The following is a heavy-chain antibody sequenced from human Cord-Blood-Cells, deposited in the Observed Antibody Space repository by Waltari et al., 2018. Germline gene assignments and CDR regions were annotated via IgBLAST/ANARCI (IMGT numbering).Heavy chain of an antibody. V-gene: IGHV4-59*02. J-gene: IGHJ3*02. D-gene: IGHD6-13*01. CDR1: GGSVSSYY. CDR3: ARAIAAAGAFDI. CDR2: IYYSGST. Sequence: QVQLQESGPGLVKPSATLSLTCTVSGGSVSSYYCCCIRQPPGKGLEWIGYIYYSGSTNYNPSLKSRVTISVDTSKNQFSLKLSSVTAADTAVYYCARAIAAAGAFDIWGQGTMVTVSS.